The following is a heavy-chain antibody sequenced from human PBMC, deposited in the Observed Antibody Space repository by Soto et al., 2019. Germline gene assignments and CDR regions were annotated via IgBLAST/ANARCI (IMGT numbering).Heavy chain of an antibody. CDR2: IIPIFGTA. Sequence: EASVKVSCKASGGTFSSYAISWVRQAPGQGLEWMGGIIPIFGTANYAQKFQGRVTITADESTSTAYMELSSLRSEDTAVYYCARGVYYYDSSGLDAFDIWGQGTMVTVSS. D-gene: IGHD3-22*01. CDR1: GGTFSSYA. CDR3: ARGVYYYDSSGLDAFDI. V-gene: IGHV1-69*13. J-gene: IGHJ3*02.